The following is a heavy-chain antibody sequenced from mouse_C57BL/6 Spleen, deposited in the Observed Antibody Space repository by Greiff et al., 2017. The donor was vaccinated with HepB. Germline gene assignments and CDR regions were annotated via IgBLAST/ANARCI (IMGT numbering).Heavy chain of an antibody. V-gene: IGHV1-82*01. CDR2: IYPGDGDN. Sequence: QVQLQQSGPELVKPGASVTISCKASGYAFSSSWMNWVKQRPGKGLEWIGRIYPGDGDNNYNGKFKGKATLTADKSSITAYMQLSSLTSEDSSVYFCARRRGYAMDYWGQGTSATVSS. CDR3: ARRRGYAMDY. CDR1: GYAFSSSW. J-gene: IGHJ4*01.